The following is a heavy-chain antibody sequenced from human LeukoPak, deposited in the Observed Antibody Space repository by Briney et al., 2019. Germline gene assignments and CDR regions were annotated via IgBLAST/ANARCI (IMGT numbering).Heavy chain of an antibody. CDR1: GYTFTCYS. Sequence: ASVMVSRKASGYTFTCYSIYWVRQAPRQGLEWMGWINPNSGDTNFAQKFQDRVTLTRDTSISTAYMELTNLRSDDTAVYYCARPNGDYYNWFDPWGQGTLVTVSS. D-gene: IGHD4-17*01. CDR2: INPNSGDT. CDR3: ARPNGDYYNWFDP. V-gene: IGHV1-2*02. J-gene: IGHJ5*02.